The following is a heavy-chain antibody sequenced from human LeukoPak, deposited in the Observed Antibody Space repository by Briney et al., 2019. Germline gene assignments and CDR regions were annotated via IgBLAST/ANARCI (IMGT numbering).Heavy chain of an antibody. CDR1: GGSIGSSNC. V-gene: IGHV4-4*02. CDR3: ARDGSGADDAFDI. Sequence: PSESLSLTCAVSGGSIGSSNCWSWVRQAPGKGLEWIGEIYHSGSTNYNPSLKSRVTISVDKSKNQFSLKLSSVTAADTAVYYCARDGSGADDAFDIWGQGTMVTVSS. CDR2: IYHSGST. D-gene: IGHD6-19*01. J-gene: IGHJ3*02.